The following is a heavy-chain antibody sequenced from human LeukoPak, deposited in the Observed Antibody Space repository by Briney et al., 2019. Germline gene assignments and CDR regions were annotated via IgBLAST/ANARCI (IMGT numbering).Heavy chain of an antibody. CDR3: VRSAPTLGYCSSSSCSYWSFDL. CDR1: GFTFSSYA. D-gene: IGHD2-2*01. V-gene: IGHV3-23*01. J-gene: IGHJ2*01. Sequence: GGSLRLSCAASGFTFSSYAMSWVRQAPGKGLEWVSAISGSGGSTYYADSVKGRFTISRDNSKNTLYLQMNSLRAEDTAVYYCVRSAPTLGYCSSSSCSYWSFDLWGRGTLVTVSS. CDR2: ISGSGGST.